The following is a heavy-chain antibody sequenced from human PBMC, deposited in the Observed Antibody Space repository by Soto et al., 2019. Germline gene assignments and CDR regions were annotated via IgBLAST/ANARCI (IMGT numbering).Heavy chain of an antibody. D-gene: IGHD4-17*01. CDR2: IYYSGST. V-gene: IGHV4-39*01. CDR3: ARHDYDSDFDY. Sequence: PSETLSLTCTVSGGSISSSSYYWGWIRQPPGKGLEWIGSIYYSGSTYYNPSLKSRVTISVDTSKNQFSLKLSSVTAADTAVYYCARHDYDSDFDYWGQGTLVTVS. J-gene: IGHJ4*02. CDR1: GGSISSSSYY.